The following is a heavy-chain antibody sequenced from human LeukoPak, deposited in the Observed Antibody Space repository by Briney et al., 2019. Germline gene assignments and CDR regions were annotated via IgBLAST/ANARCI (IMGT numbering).Heavy chain of an antibody. CDR1: GGSISSSSYY. CDR2: IYYSGST. V-gene: IGHV4-39*01. CDR3: ARHLGAAGVLRFDP. J-gene: IGHJ5*02. D-gene: IGHD3-3*01. Sequence: SETLSLTCTVSGGSISSSSYYWGWIRQPPGKGLEWIGRIYYSGSTYYNPSLKSRVTMLIDTSMNHFSLTLTSVTAADTAVYYCARHLGAAGVLRFDPWGQGTLVTVSS.